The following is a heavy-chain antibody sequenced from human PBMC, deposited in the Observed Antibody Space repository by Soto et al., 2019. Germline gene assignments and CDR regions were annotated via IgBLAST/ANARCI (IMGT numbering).Heavy chain of an antibody. D-gene: IGHD3-10*01. CDR3: VRPLPSGQTHARDV. Sequence: GGSLRLSCVASGLPVAGSYMAWVRQAPGKGLEWASVIYNDGTTYYSQSVEGRFTISRDTSKNTLYLQMDRLRDEDTAVYYCVRPLPSGQTHARDVWGQGTTVTSP. CDR1: GLPVAGSY. CDR2: IYNDGTT. J-gene: IGHJ6*02. V-gene: IGHV3-53*01.